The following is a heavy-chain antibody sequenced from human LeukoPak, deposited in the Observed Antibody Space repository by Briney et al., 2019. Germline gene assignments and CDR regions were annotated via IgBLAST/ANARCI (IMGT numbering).Heavy chain of an antibody. CDR1: GYIFTGYY. D-gene: IGHD6-19*01. CDR3: ARAVAGVYYYMDV. V-gene: IGHV1-2*02. CDR2: INPNSGDT. J-gene: IGHJ6*03. Sequence: ASVKVSCKASGYIFTGYYMHWVRQAPGQGLEWMGWINPNSGDTNYAQKFQGRVTITRNTSISTAYMELSSLRSEDTAVYYCARAVAGVYYYMDVWGKGTTVTVSS.